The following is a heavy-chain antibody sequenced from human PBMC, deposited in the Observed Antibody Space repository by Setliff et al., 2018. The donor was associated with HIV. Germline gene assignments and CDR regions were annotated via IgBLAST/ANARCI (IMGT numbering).Heavy chain of an antibody. D-gene: IGHD3-3*01. CDR2: IYASGST. J-gene: IGHJ6*02. V-gene: IGHV4-61*09. CDR1: GGSISSGSYY. CDR3: ARRLQFLEFSHGVGGLDV. Sequence: SETLSLTCTVSGGSISSGSYYWNWIRQPAGKGLEWIGHIYASGSTNYNPSLKSRVTISVDTSKNQFSLKLSSATAADTAVYYCARRLQFLEFSHGVGGLDVWGQGTTVTVSS.